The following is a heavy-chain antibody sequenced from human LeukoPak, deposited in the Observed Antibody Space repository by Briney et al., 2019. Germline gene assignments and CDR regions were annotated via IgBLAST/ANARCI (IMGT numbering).Heavy chain of an antibody. V-gene: IGHV1-69*02. Sequence: ASVKVSCKASGGTFSSYTISWVRQAPGQGLEWMGRIIPILGIANYAQKFQGRVTITTDKSTSTAYMELSSLRSEDTAVYYYARGSYPTDYYYYMDVWGKGTTVTVSS. CDR2: IIPILGIA. J-gene: IGHJ6*03. CDR1: GGTFSSYT. CDR3: ARGSYPTDYYYYMDV.